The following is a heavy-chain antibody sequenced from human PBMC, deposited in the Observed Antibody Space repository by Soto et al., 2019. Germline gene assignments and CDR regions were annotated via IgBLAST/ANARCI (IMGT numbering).Heavy chain of an antibody. Sequence: EVQLLESGGGLVQPGGSLRLSCAASGFTFSSYAMSWVRQAPGRGLEWVSAISGSGGSTYYADSVKGRFTIPRDNSKNTLYLQMNSLRAEDTAVYYCAKDFVLMVYASNAFDIWGQGTMVTVSS. CDR2: ISGSGGST. CDR1: GFTFSSYA. V-gene: IGHV3-23*01. J-gene: IGHJ3*02. D-gene: IGHD2-8*01. CDR3: AKDFVLMVYASNAFDI.